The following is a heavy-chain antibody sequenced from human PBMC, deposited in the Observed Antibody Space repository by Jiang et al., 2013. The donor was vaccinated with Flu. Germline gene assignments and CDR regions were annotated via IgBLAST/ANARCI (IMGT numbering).Heavy chain of an antibody. V-gene: IGHV4-59*01. CDR1: GGSISSYY. D-gene: IGHD3-22*01. Sequence: GPGLVKPSETLSLTCTVSGGSISSYYWSWIRQPPGKGLEWIGYIYYSGSTNYNPSLKSRVTISVDTSKNQFSLKLSSVTAADTAVYYCARAAYDSSGYYYADAFDIWGQGTMVTVSS. CDR3: ARAAYDSSGYYYADAFDI. J-gene: IGHJ3*02. CDR2: IYYSGST.